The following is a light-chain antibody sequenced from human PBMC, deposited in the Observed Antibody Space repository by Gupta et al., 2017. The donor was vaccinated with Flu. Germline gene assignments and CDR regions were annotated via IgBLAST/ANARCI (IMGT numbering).Light chain of an antibody. V-gene: IGKV1-27*01. Sequence: IQITHAPFSLASSVGDRVTITCRASQGISNYLDWYQQKPGKVPKLLIYAASSLQTGVPSRFSGSGSGTDFTLTISSLQPEDVATYYCQQNNSTPFTFGHGTKVEIK. J-gene: IGKJ3*01. CDR1: QGISNY. CDR2: AAS. CDR3: QQNNSTPFT.